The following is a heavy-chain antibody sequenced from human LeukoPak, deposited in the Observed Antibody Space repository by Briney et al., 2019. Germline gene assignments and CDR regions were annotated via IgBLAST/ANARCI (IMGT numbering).Heavy chain of an antibody. Sequence: ASVKVSCKASVYIFTDYYMHWVRQAPGQGLEWMGWINPKNGDRNYAQKFQDRVTLTRDTSISTAYMELRRLRLDDTAVYYCAEGIGGYYMDVWGKGTTVTVSS. CDR3: AEGIGGYYMDV. CDR2: INPKNGDR. V-gene: IGHV1-2*02. J-gene: IGHJ6*03. D-gene: IGHD3-3*01. CDR1: VYIFTDYY.